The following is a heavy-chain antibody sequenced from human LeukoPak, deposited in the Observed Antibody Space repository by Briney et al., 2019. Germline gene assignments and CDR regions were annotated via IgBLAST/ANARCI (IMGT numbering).Heavy chain of an antibody. V-gene: IGHV3-74*01. CDR3: ARDPYSSSWYLDYYYYGMDV. Sequence: GGSLRLSCAASGFTFSSYWMHWVRQAPGKGLVWVSRINSDGSSTSYADSVKGRFTISRDNAKNTLYLQMNSLRAEDTAVYYCARDPYSSSWYLDYYYYGMDVWGQGTTVTVSS. D-gene: IGHD6-13*01. CDR1: GFTFSSYW. J-gene: IGHJ6*02. CDR2: INSDGSST.